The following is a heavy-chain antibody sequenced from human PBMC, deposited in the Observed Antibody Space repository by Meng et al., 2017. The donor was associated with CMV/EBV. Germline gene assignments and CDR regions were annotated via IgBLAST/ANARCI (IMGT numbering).Heavy chain of an antibody. J-gene: IGHJ5*02. Sequence: LSLTCAASGFTFSSYWMSWVRQAPGKGLEWVANIKQDGSEKYYVDSVKGRFTISRDNAKNSLYLQMNSLRAEDTAVYYCARVRDETYYDFWSGSINWFDPWGQGTLVTVSS. CDR1: GFTFSSYW. D-gene: IGHD3-3*01. CDR3: ARVRDETYYDFWSGSINWFDP. V-gene: IGHV3-7*01. CDR2: IKQDGSEK.